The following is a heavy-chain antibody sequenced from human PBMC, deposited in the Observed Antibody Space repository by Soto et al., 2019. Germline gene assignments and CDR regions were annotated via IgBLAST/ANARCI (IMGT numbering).Heavy chain of an antibody. CDR1: GFTFSSYG. V-gene: IGHV3-30*18. Sequence: QVQLVESGGGVVQPGRSLRLSCAASGFTFSSYGMHWVRQAPGKGLEWVAVISYDGSNKYYADSVKGRFTISRDNSKNTLYLQMNSLRAEDTAVYYCAKDLRSGSYGTNFDYWGQGTLVTVSS. D-gene: IGHD1-26*01. CDR3: AKDLRSGSYGTNFDY. CDR2: ISYDGSNK. J-gene: IGHJ4*02.